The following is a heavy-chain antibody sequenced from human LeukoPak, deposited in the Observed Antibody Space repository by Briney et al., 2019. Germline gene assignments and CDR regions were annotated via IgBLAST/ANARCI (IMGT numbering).Heavy chain of an antibody. D-gene: IGHD2-21*02. V-gene: IGHV1-46*01. J-gene: IGHJ4*02. CDR3: ARDHYHKIHSVMVTAPDY. Sequence: GASVKVSCKASGYTFSNYYIHWVRQAPGQGLEWMGIIGGSTNYAQKFQGRVTMTRDTSTSTVYMELRSLRSEDTAVYYCARDHYHKIHSVMVTAPDYWGQGTLVIVSS. CDR2: IGGST. CDR1: GYTFSNYY.